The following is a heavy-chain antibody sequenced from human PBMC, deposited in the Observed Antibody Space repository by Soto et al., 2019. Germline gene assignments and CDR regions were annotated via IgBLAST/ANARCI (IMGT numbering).Heavy chain of an antibody. J-gene: IGHJ4*02. D-gene: IGHD6-19*01. Sequence: PSETLSLTCAVSGGSISSCGYSWSWIRQPPGKGLEWIGYIYHSGSTYYNPSLKSRVTISVDRSKNQFSLKLSSVTAADTAVYYCARAGGLGAVAADYWGQGTPVTVS. CDR2: IYHSGST. CDR3: ARAGGLGAVAADY. CDR1: GGSISSCGYS. V-gene: IGHV4-30-2*01.